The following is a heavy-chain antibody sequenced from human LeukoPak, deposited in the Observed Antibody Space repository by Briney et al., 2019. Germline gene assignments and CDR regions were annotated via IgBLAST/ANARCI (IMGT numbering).Heavy chain of an antibody. CDR3: ARDYYDSSGYWFDP. D-gene: IGHD3-22*01. CDR2: IYSGGST. J-gene: IGHJ5*02. V-gene: IGHV3-53*01. Sequence: GGSLRLSCVASGFTFSTAWMSWLRQAPGKGLEWVSVIYSGGSTYYADSVKGRFTISRDNSKNTLYLQMNSLRAEDTAVYYCARDYYDSSGYWFDPWGQGTLVTVSS. CDR1: GFTFSTAW.